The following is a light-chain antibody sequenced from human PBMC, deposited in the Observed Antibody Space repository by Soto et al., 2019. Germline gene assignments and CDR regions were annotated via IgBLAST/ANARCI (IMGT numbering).Light chain of an antibody. V-gene: IGKV3-20*01. Sequence: EIVLTQSPDTLSLSPGERTTLSCRTSQRVTSSYLAWYQQKPGQAPRLLIYGASSRVTGIPGRFSGSGSGTDFTLTISRLEPEDFAVYYCQQYGSSITFGQGTRLEIK. CDR1: QRVTSSY. CDR3: QQYGSSIT. J-gene: IGKJ5*01. CDR2: GAS.